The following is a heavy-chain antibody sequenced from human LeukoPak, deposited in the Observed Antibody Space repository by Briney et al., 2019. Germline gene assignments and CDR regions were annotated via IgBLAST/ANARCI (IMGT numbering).Heavy chain of an antibody. CDR1: GESFSGYF. V-gene: IGHV4-34*01. J-gene: IGHJ4*02. Sequence: PSETLSLTCGVYGESFSGYFWSWIRQPPGKGLEWIGEISHSGSTNYNPSLKSRVTISVDTSKNQFSLKLSSVTAADTAVYYCARVYYGSGSPPYFDYWGQGTLVTVSS. D-gene: IGHD3-10*01. CDR2: ISHSGST. CDR3: ARVYYGSGSPPYFDY.